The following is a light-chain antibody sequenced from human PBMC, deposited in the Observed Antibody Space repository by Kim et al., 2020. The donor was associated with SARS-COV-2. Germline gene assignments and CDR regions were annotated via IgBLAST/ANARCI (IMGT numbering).Light chain of an antibody. Sequence: SASVGDRVTIPCRASQSISSYLNWYKQKPGKAPKLLIYAASSLQSGVPSRFSGSGSGTDFTLTISSLQPEDFATYYCQQSYSTPQTFGQGTKLEI. V-gene: IGKV1-39*01. CDR1: QSISSY. J-gene: IGKJ2*01. CDR3: QQSYSTPQT. CDR2: AAS.